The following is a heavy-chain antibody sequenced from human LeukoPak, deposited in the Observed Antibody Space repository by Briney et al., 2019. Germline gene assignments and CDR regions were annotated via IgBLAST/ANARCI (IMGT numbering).Heavy chain of an antibody. D-gene: IGHD3-22*01. J-gene: IGHJ5*02. CDR2: ISAYNGNT. CDR3: ARDLWFSGYYQYNWFDP. CDR1: GYTFTSYG. V-gene: IGHV1-18*01. Sequence: GASVKVSCKASGYTFTSYGISWVRQAPGQGLEWMGWISAYNGNTNYAQKFQGRVTMTRDTSISTAYMELSRLRSDDTAVYYCARDLWFSGYYQYNWFDPWGQGTLVTVSS.